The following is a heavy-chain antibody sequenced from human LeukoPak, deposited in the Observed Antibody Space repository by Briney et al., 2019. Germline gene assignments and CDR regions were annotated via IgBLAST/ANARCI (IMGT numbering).Heavy chain of an antibody. CDR3: AKVGDGDYYLDY. CDR1: GFTFSRYG. D-gene: IGHD4-17*01. V-gene: IGHV3-33*06. J-gene: IGHJ4*02. CDR2: IWYDGSNK. Sequence: GGSLRLSCAASGFTFSRYGMHWVRQAPGKGLEWVAVIWYDGSNKYYADAVKGRFTISRDNSKNTLYLQMNSLRAEDTAVYYCAKVGDGDYYLDYWGQGTLVTVSS.